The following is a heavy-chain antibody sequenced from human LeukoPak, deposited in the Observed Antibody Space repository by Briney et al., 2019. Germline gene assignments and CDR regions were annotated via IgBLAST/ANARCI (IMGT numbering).Heavy chain of an antibody. J-gene: IGHJ4*02. D-gene: IGHD4-17*01. CDR2: IFYSGST. CDR1: SGSISSYY. CDR3: ARGPTRYYFDC. Sequence: SETLSLTCTVSSGSISSYYWSWIRQPPGKGLEWIGYIFYSGSTNYNPSLKSRVTISVDTSKNQFSLGLSSVTTADTAVYYCARGPTRYYFDCWGQGTLVTVSS. V-gene: IGHV4-59*01.